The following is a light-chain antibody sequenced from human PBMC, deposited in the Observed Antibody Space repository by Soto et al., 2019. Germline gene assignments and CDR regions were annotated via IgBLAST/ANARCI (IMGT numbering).Light chain of an antibody. CDR3: QQYNNWPGT. J-gene: IGKJ1*01. CDR1: QSVSSK. Sequence: EIVLTQSPGTLSVSPGERATLSCRASQSVSSKLAWYQQKPGQAPRLLFYGASTGATGIPARFSGSGSETEFTLSISSLQSEDFVVYYCQQYNNWPGTFCQGTKVEIK. V-gene: IGKV3-15*01. CDR2: GAS.